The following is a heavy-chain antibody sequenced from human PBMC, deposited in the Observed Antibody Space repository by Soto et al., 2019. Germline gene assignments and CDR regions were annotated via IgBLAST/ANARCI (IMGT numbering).Heavy chain of an antibody. J-gene: IGHJ5*02. CDR1: GGSISNGGYH. D-gene: IGHD3-10*01. CDR3: TRERGLGACMVRGARWFDP. V-gene: IGHV4-31*03. Sequence: QVQLQESGPGLVKPSETLTLTCTVSGGSISNGGYHWTWIRLSPGKGLEWIGYVYHTGHADYNPSLKGRLCIAVDTSMNQFSLNRNSLTAADTALYYRTRERGLGACMVRGARWFDPWGQGIMVTVSS. CDR2: VYHTGHA.